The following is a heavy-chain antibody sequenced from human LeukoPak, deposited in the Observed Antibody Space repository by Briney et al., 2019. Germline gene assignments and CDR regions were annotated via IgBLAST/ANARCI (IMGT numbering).Heavy chain of an antibody. D-gene: IGHD5-24*01. CDR3: VRHVSTNTGYFDS. CDR2: VYYDGTS. CDR1: GGSIYSHSYY. J-gene: IGHJ4*02. Sequence: SETLSLTCTVSGGSIYSHSYYWGWIRQPPGKGLEWIGSVYYDGTSYSNPSLKSRVGVFVDTSRDQFSLDLDFVTAADTALYYCVRHVSTNTGYFDSCGQGTLVSVSS. V-gene: IGHV4-39*01.